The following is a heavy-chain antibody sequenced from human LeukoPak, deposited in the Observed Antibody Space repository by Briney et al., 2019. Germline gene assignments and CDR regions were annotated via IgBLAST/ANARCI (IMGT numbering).Heavy chain of an antibody. Sequence: GGSLRLSCTVSGFILSDFDMNWVRQAPGKGLEWVSYIDAGSRTTYYADPVKGRFTVSRDNAKNSLYLQINSLRAEDTAVYYCSRGRDGFGWGQGTLVTVSS. CDR3: SRGRDGFG. CDR1: GFILSDFD. V-gene: IGHV3-48*01. CDR2: IDAGSRTT. D-gene: IGHD5-24*01. J-gene: IGHJ4*02.